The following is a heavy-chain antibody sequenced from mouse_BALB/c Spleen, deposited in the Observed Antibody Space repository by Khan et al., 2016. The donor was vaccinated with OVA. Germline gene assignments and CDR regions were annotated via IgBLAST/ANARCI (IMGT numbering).Heavy chain of an antibody. CDR2: ISYSGNT. CDR1: GYSITSDYA. D-gene: IGHD3-2*02. Sequence: VQLQQSGPGLVKPSQSLSLTCTVTGYSITSDYAWNWIRQFPGNKLEWMGYISYSGNTKYNPSLKSRISITRDTSKNQFFLQLNFVTIEDTATDYCARIQGGDFDYWGQGTTLTVSS. CDR3: ARIQGGDFDY. V-gene: IGHV3-2*02. J-gene: IGHJ2*01.